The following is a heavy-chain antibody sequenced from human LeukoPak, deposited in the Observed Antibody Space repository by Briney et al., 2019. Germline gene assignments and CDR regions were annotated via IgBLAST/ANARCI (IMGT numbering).Heavy chain of an antibody. Sequence: SETLSLTCTVSGGSISSGGYHWSWLRQHPGRGLEWIGYIYYSGSTYYNPSLKSRVTISVDTSKNQFSLKLSSVTAADTAVYYCARDPWAARRGYGMDVWGQGTTVTVSS. D-gene: IGHD6-6*01. V-gene: IGHV4-31*03. CDR3: ARDPWAARRGYGMDV. CDR1: GGSISSGGYH. J-gene: IGHJ6*02. CDR2: IYYSGST.